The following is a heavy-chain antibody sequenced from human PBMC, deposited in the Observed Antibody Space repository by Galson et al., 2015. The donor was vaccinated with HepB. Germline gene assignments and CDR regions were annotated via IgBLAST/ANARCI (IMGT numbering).Heavy chain of an antibody. V-gene: IGHV3-7*03. CDR1: GFTFSSYW. J-gene: IGHJ4*02. Sequence: SLRLSCAASGFTFSSYWMSWVRQAPGKGLEWVANIKQDGSEKYYVDSVKGRFTISRDNAKNSLYLQMNSLRAEDTAVYYCARARYCSGGSCYLDYWGQGTLVTVSS. CDR2: IKQDGSEK. D-gene: IGHD2-15*01. CDR3: ARARYCSGGSCYLDY.